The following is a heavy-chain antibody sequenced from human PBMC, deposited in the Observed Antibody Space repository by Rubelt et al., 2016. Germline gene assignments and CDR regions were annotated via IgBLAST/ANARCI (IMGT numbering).Heavy chain of an antibody. CDR1: GGSFSGYY. Sequence: QVQLQQWGAGLLKPSETLSLTCAVYGGSFSGYYWSWIRQPPGKGLEWIGEINHSGSTNYNPSLKGRGTISVDTSRNQFVLKLSSVTAADTAVYYCARGHRKVYYYYYGMDVWGQGTTVTVSS. CDR2: INHSGST. V-gene: IGHV4-34*01. J-gene: IGHJ6*02. CDR3: ARGHRKVYYYYYGMDV.